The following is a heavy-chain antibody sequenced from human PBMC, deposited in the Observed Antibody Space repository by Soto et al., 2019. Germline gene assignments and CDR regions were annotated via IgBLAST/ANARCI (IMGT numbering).Heavy chain of an antibody. CDR3: ARDFFDSSDYTTNWFHP. V-gene: IGHV4-39*01. D-gene: IGHD3-22*01. J-gene: IGHJ5*02. CDR2: IYHTGNA. CDR1: GGSITSSSYY. Sequence: SETLSLTCTGSGGSITSSSYYWGWIRQPPGEGLEWIGSIYHTGNAYYNPSLKSRVTISVDTSKNQFSLKLTSVTAADAALYYCARDFFDSSDYTTNWFHPSGPATLVTDSS.